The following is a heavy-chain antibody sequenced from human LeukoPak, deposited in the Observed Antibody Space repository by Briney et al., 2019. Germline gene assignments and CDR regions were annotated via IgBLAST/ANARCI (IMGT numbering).Heavy chain of an antibody. CDR1: GYIFTGYY. D-gene: IGHD2-21*02. CDR3: ARDQVVVTATDFFDY. CDR2: INPNSGAT. J-gene: IGHJ4*02. Sequence: ASVKVSCKASGYIFTGYYMHWVRQAPGQGLEWMGWINPNSGATNYAQKFQGRVTMTRDTSITTAYMELSRLRSDDTAVYYCARDQVVVTATDFFDYWGQGTLVTVSS. V-gene: IGHV1-2*02.